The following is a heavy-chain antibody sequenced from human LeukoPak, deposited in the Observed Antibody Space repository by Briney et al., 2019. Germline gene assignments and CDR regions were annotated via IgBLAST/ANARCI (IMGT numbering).Heavy chain of an antibody. CDR3: ARDLELGDY. V-gene: IGHV3-48*01. D-gene: IGHD3-16*01. CDR2: ISSSSSTI. Sequence: GGSLRLSCAASGFTFSNYVMNWVRQAPGKGLEWVSYISSSSSTIYYADSVKGRFTISRDNAKNPLYLQMNSLRAEDTAVYYCARDLELGDYWGQGTLVTVSS. CDR1: GFTFSNYV. J-gene: IGHJ4*02.